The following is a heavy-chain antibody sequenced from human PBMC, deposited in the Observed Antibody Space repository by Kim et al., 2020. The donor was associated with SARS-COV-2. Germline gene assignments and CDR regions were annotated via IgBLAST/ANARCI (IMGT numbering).Heavy chain of an antibody. J-gene: IGHJ4*02. V-gene: IGHV3-48*02. CDR2: ISSSSSTI. Sequence: GGSLRLSCAASGFTFSSYSMNWVRQAPGKGLEWVSYISSSSSTIYYADSVKGRFTISRDNAKNSLYLQMNSLRDEDTAVYYCARSAGVTIFGVVTSFDYWGQGTLGT. CDR3: ARSAGVTIFGVVTSFDY. CDR1: GFTFSSYS. D-gene: IGHD3-3*01.